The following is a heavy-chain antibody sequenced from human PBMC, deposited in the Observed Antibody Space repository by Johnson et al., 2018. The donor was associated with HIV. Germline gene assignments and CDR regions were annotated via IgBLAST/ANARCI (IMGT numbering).Heavy chain of an antibody. CDR2: ISYDGSNE. V-gene: IGHV3-30-3*01. Sequence: QMLLVESGGGVVQPGRSLRLSCAASGFTFSSYAMHWVRQAPGKGLEWVAVISYDGSNEYYADSVKGRFTISRDNSKNTLYLQMNSLRPEDTAVYYCAKDRAEVVVVHDALDMWGQGTMVTVSS. CDR1: GFTFSSYA. J-gene: IGHJ3*02. D-gene: IGHD3-22*01. CDR3: AKDRAEVVVVHDALDM.